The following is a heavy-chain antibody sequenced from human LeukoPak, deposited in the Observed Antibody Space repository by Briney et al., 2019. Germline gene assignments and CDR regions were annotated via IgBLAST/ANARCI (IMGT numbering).Heavy chain of an antibody. CDR2: IWPGDSDT. D-gene: IGHD1-26*01. V-gene: IGHV5-51*01. CDR1: GYSFTDYW. CDR3: ARDPARWGHFDY. J-gene: IGHJ4*02. Sequence: GESLKISCTASGYSFTDYWIGWVRQMPGKGLEWVGVIWPGDSDTKYSPSFQGQVTISADKSINTASLQWNSLKASDTATYYCARDPARWGHFDYWGQGTLATVSS.